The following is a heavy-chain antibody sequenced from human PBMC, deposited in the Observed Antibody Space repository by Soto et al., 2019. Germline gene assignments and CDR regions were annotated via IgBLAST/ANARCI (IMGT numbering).Heavy chain of an antibody. CDR2: MFASGSS. CDR3: AREGFDHRPDY. J-gene: IGHJ4*02. CDR1: GDSISSTKW. Sequence: QVQLQESGPGLVKPSETLSLTCAVSGDSISSTKWWSLYRKPPGKGLEFIGEMFASGSSNYNPSLNYRVTISLHTSKNHFSLKLPSLTAADPAIYYCAREGFDHRPDYWGQGIPVTVSS. V-gene: IGHV4-4*02.